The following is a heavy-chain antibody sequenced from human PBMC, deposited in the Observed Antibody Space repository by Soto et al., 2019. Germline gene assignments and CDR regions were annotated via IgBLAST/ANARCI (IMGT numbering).Heavy chain of an antibody. V-gene: IGHV3-30-3*01. CDR2: ISYDGSNK. CDR1: GFTFSSYA. CDR3: ARDRRAHDYSTVRYYYYGMDV. Sequence: QVQLVESGGGVVQPERSLRLSCAASGFTFSSYAMHWVRQAPGKGLEWVAVISYDGSNKYYADSVKGRFTISRDNSKNTLYLQMNSLRAEDTAVYYCARDRRAHDYSTVRYYYYGMDVWGQGTTVTVSS. D-gene: IGHD4-4*01. J-gene: IGHJ6*02.